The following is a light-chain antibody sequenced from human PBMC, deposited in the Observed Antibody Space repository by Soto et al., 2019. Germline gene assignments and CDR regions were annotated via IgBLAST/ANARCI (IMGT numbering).Light chain of an antibody. V-gene: IGLV1-47*01. CDR2: RNN. J-gene: IGLJ3*02. Sequence: QSVLTQPPSASGTPGKRVTISCSETSSNIGSNYVYCYQQLPGTAPKLLIYRNNQRPSGVPDRFSGSKSGTSASLAISGLRSEDEADYYCAAWDDSLNWVFGGGTKLTVL. CDR1: SSNIGSNY. CDR3: AAWDDSLNWV.